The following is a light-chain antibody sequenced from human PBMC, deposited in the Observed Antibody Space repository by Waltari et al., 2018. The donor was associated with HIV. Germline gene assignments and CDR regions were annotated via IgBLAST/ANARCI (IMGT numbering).Light chain of an antibody. Sequence: QSALTQPPSASGSPGQSLTIPCTATRSAVGGYNHVSWYQQHPGKAPKYIIYEVSKRPSGVPDRFSGSKSGNTASLTVSGLQAEDDADYYCSSYAGSNWVFGGGTKLTVL. V-gene: IGLV2-8*01. CDR3: SSYAGSNWV. CDR1: RSAVGGYNH. J-gene: IGLJ3*02. CDR2: EVS.